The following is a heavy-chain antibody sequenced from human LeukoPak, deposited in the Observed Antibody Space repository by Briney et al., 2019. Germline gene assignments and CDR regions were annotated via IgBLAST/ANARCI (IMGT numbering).Heavy chain of an antibody. J-gene: IGHJ5*02. D-gene: IGHD3-3*01. CDR3: AREPSGDYDFWSGYYTGSHWFDP. V-gene: IGHV3-30-3*01. CDR2: ISYDGSNK. CDR1: GFTFSSYA. Sequence: GGSLRLSCAASGFTFSSYAMHWVRQAPGKGLEWVAVISYDGSNKYYADSVKGRFTISRDNSKNTLYLQMNSLRAEDTAVYYCAREPSGDYDFWSGYYTGSHWFDPWGQGTLVTVSS.